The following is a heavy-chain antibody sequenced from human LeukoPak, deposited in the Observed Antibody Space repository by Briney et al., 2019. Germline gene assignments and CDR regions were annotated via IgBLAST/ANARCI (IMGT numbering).Heavy chain of an antibody. J-gene: IGHJ4*02. CDR2: IYNGGST. CDR3: AREGPPGYYFDY. D-gene: IGHD7-27*01. V-gene: IGHV3-53*01. Sequence: GGSLRLSCAASGFTVSNNFMSWVRQAPGKGLDWVSVIYNGGSTYYADSVKGRFTISRDNSKNTLYLQMNSLRAEDTAVYYCAREGPPGYYFDYWGQGTLVTVSS. CDR1: GFTVSNNF.